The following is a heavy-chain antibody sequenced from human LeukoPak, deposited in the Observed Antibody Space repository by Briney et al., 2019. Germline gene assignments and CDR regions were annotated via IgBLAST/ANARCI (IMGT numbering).Heavy chain of an antibody. J-gene: IGHJ4*02. V-gene: IGHV3-23*01. Sequence: PGGSLRLSCVASGLSFSNYWMTWVRQAPGRGLEWVSAISGSSGLTYYADSVKGRFTISRDNSKNTLFLQMNSLRAEDTAVYYCARRGESASYGDYRFDYWGQGTLVTVSS. CDR2: ISGSSGLT. CDR3: ARRGESASYGDYRFDY. D-gene: IGHD4-17*01. CDR1: GLSFSNYW.